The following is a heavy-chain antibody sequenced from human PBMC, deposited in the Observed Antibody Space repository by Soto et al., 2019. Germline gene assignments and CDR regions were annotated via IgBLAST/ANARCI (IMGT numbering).Heavy chain of an antibody. D-gene: IGHD6-19*01. V-gene: IGHV4-61*01. Sequence: SSETLSLTCTVSRGVVNSGYYYWSWNRQSPGKGLEWMGFISYTGSTSYNPSLKSRVTISVDTSKNQFSLKLTSVTAADTAVYYCAESGGGSGWFGGQGKLVTVPS. CDR2: ISYTGST. CDR3: AESGGGSGWF. J-gene: IGHJ4*02. CDR1: RGVVNSGYYY.